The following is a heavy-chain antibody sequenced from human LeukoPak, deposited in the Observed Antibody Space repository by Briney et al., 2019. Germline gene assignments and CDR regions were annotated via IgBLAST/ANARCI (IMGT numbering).Heavy chain of an antibody. CDR2: ISRSGSTT. V-gene: IGHV3-48*02. CDR3: ARDRPGKYYFDS. Sequence: GGSLRLSCVGSGFTFSADSMNWVRQAPDKGLEWISYISRSGSTTYYGDSVKGRSTISRDNAKNSVFLQLNSLRDEDTAVYFCARDRPGKYYFDSWGQGALVIVSS. J-gene: IGHJ4*02. D-gene: IGHD1-14*01. CDR1: GFTFSADS.